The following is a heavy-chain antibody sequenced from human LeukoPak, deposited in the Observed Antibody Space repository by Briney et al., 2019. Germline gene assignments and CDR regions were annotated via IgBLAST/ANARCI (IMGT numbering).Heavy chain of an antibody. J-gene: IGHJ6*02. CDR2: VSGSGANV. D-gene: IGHD1-26*01. CDR1: EFIFSNYA. V-gene: IGHV3-21*01. Sequence: GGSLRLSCVASEFIFSNYAMTWVRQAPGKGLEWVSSVSGSGANVFYADSVKGRFTISRDNAKNSLYLQMNSLRAEDTAVYYCARVLSGDYGMDVWGQGTTVTVSS. CDR3: ARVLSGDYGMDV.